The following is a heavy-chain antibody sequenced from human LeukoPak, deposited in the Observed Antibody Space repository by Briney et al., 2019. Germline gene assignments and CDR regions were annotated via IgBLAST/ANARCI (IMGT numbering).Heavy chain of an antibody. Sequence: GGSLRLSCAASGXTFSSSWVYWVRQAPGKGRVWVSRINSDESITTYADSVKGRFTISRDNAKNTLYLQMNSLRAEDTAVYYCARGLVPGFLDYWGQGTPVTVSS. CDR3: ARGLVPGFLDY. D-gene: IGHD4-11*01. CDR2: INSDESIT. CDR1: GXTFSSSW. V-gene: IGHV3-74*01. J-gene: IGHJ4*02.